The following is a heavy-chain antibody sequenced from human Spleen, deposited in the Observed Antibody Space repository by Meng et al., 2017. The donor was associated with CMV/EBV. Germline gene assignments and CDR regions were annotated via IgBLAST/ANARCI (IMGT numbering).Heavy chain of an antibody. J-gene: IGHJ6*02. CDR3: ARERRENGYGYGMDV. V-gene: IGHV3-30*03. D-gene: IGHD3-10*01. CDR1: GFSFSNYG. CDR2: GSYDN. Sequence: GESLKISCVGSGFSFSNYGMHWVRQAPGNGLEWVGAGSYDNFYADSVKGRFTVSRDNSKNTLYLQMSCLRADDTAIYYCARERRENGYGYGMDVWGQGTPVTVSS.